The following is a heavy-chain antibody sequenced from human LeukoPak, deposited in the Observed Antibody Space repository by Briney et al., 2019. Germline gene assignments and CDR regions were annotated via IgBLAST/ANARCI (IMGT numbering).Heavy chain of an antibody. CDR1: GFTLSSYW. CDR3: ARGKRGYSYGFDY. J-gene: IGHJ4*02. V-gene: IGHV3-74*01. CDR2: INSDGSST. Sequence: PGGSLRLSCAASGFTLSSYWMHWVRQAPGKGLVWVSRINSDGSSTSYADSVKGRFTISRDNAKNTLYLQMNSLRAEDTAVYYCARGKRGYSYGFDYWGQGTLVKVYS. D-gene: IGHD5-18*01.